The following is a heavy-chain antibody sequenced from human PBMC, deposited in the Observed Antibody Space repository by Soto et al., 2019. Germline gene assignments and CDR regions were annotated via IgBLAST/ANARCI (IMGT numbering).Heavy chain of an antibody. D-gene: IGHD3-10*01. V-gene: IGHV3-23*01. CDR1: GFIFSSYA. J-gene: IGHJ4*02. CDR3: AKSPHYYGSGSAPGRRFDY. CDR2: ISSTGSTT. Sequence: EVQLLESGGGLVQPGGSLRLSCAASGFIFSSYAMTWVRQGPGRGPEWVSVISSTGSTTYYADSVKGRFTISRDNSKNTLFLQMNSLRGDDTAVYYCAKSPHYYGSGSAPGRRFDYWGQGTLFTVSS.